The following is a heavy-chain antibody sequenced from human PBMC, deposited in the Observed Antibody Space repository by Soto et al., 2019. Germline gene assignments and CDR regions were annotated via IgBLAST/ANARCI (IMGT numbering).Heavy chain of an antibody. CDR3: ARGEYYYCSGSHYNDGGAEASSYYGMDV. CDR1: GYTFTSCA. Sequence: ASVKVSCKASGYTFTSCAMHWVSQAPGQRHAGMGWINAGNCNTKCSQKFQGRVTITRDTSASTAYMELSSLRSEDTAVYYCARGEYYYCSGSHYNDGGAEASSYYGMDVWGQGTTVTVSS. CDR2: INAGNCNT. D-gene: IGHD3-10*01. J-gene: IGHJ6*01. V-gene: IGHV1-3*01.